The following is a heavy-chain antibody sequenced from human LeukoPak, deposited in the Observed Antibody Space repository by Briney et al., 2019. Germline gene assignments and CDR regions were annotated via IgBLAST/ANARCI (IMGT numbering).Heavy chain of an antibody. CDR2: IYYSGNT. Sequence: SETLSLTCTVSGGSINRGGYYWTWIRQHPGKGLEWIGYIYYSGNTNYNPSLKSRVTISIDTSKSHFSLQVSSVTAADTALYYCAGMATTQDYWGQGTLVTVSS. CDR1: GGSINRGGYY. D-gene: IGHD5-12*01. V-gene: IGHV4-31*03. CDR3: AGMATTQDY. J-gene: IGHJ4*02.